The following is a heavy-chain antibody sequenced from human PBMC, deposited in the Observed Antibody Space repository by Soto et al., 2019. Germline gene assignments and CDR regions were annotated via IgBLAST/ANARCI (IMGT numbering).Heavy chain of an antibody. CDR3: AKGFNLCSSTSCYVVFGYSSGPIDY. D-gene: IGHD2-2*01. Sequence: GGSLRLSCAASGFTFSSYAMSWVRQAPGKGLEWVSAISGSGGSTYYADSVKGRFTISRDNSKNTLYLQMNSLRAEDTAVYYCAKGFNLCSSTSCYVVFGYSSGPIDYWGQGTLVTVSS. V-gene: IGHV3-23*01. CDR1: GFTFSSYA. CDR2: ISGSGGST. J-gene: IGHJ4*02.